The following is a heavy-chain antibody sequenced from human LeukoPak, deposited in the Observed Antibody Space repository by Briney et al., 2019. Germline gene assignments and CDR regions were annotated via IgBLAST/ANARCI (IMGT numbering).Heavy chain of an antibody. CDR2: IYHSGTT. Sequence: SETLSLTCAVSGYSISSGYHWGWIRQPPGQGLEWIGSIYHSGTTYYNPSLKSRVTISVDTSKNQFSLKLSSVTAADTAVYYSARLTGTGAGTYYYMDVWGKGTTVTVSS. V-gene: IGHV4-38-2*01. D-gene: IGHD1/OR15-1a*01. CDR1: GYSISSGYH. CDR3: ARLTGTGAGTYYYMDV. J-gene: IGHJ6*03.